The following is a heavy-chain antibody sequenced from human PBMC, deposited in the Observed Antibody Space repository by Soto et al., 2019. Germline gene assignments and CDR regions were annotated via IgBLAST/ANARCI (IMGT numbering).Heavy chain of an antibody. Sequence: QGQLVESGGGVVQPGRSWRLSCAASGFTFSSYAMHWVRQAPGKGLEWVAVISYDGRNKYYADSVKGRFTISRDNSKNTLYLQMNSLRAEDTAVYYCARETDGMDVWGQGTTVTVSS. CDR3: ARETDGMDV. V-gene: IGHV3-30*04. J-gene: IGHJ6*02. CDR2: ISYDGRNK. CDR1: GFTFSSYA.